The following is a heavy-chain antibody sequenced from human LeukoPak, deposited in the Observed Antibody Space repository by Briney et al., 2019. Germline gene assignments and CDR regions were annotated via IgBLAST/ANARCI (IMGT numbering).Heavy chain of an antibody. V-gene: IGHV4-34*01. J-gene: IGHJ4*02. Sequence: SETLSLTCAVYGGSFSGYYWSWIRQPPGKGLEWIGEINHSGSTNYNPSLKSRVTISVDTSKNQFSLKLSSVTAADTAVYYCARGVHGDYFDYWGQGTLVTVSS. CDR2: INHSGST. D-gene: IGHD4-17*01. CDR1: GGSFSGYY. CDR3: ARGVHGDYFDY.